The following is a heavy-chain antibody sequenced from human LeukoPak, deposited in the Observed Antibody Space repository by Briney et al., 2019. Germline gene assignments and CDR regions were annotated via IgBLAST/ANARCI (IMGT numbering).Heavy chain of an antibody. J-gene: IGHJ4*02. CDR3: ARFRCGCDCHSDF. CDR1: GYSFTSYW. D-gene: IGHD2-21*02. CDR2: IYPGDSDT. Sequence: GESLKISCKGSGYSFTSYWIGWVRQMPGKGLEWMGNIYPGDSDTRYSPSFQGQVTISADATMNTAFLQWSSLKASDTAIYYCARFRCGCDCHSDFWGQGTLVTVAS. V-gene: IGHV5-51*01.